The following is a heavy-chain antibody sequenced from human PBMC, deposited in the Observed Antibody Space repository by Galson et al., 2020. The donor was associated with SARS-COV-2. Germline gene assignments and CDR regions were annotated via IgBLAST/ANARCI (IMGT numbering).Heavy chain of an antibody. Sequence: SVKVSCKASGGTFSSYAISWVRQAPGQGLEWMGRIIPIFGTANYAQKFQGRVTITADESTSTAYMELSSLRSEDTAVYYCARDRPDSSGYFRQLYENDAFDIWGQGTMVTVSS. J-gene: IGHJ3*02. CDR3: ARDRPDSSGYFRQLYENDAFDI. CDR2: IIPIFGTA. V-gene: IGHV1-69*13. CDR1: GGTFSSYA. D-gene: IGHD3-22*01.